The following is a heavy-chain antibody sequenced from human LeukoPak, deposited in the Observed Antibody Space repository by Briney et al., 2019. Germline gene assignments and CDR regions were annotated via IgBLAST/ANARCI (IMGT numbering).Heavy chain of an antibody. V-gene: IGHV3-7*01. Sequence: PGGSLRLSCAASGFTFTNYWMSWVRQAPGKGLEWVANIKQDGSEKYYVDSVKGRFTISRDNAKNSLYLQMNSLRAEDTAVYYCARDGIILTGYYYAYWGQGTLVTVSS. CDR1: GFTFTNYW. CDR2: IKQDGSEK. J-gene: IGHJ4*02. CDR3: ARDGIILTGYYYAY. D-gene: IGHD3-9*01.